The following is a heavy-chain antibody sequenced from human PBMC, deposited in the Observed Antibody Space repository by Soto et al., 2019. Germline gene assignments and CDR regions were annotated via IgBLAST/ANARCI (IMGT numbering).Heavy chain of an antibody. CDR1: GGSISNSNDY. CDR3: ARQIYDFVWGSYRPFYFDY. D-gene: IGHD3-16*02. CDR2: IYYSGST. Sequence: PSETLSLTCTVSGGSISNSNDYWGWIRQPPGKGLEWIGSIYYSGSTYYNPSLKSRVTISVDTSKNQFSLNLRSVTAADTAVYYCARQIYDFVWGSYRPFYFDYWGQGALVTVSS. J-gene: IGHJ4*02. V-gene: IGHV4-39*01.